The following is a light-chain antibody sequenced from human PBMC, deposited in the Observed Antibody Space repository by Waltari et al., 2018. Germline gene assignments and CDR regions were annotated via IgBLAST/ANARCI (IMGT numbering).Light chain of an antibody. J-gene: IGKJ4*01. CDR1: QDMSSY. V-gene: IGKV1-9*01. Sequence: DIQLTQSPSFLSGSVGDRVTITCRASQDMSSYLACYQQKPGKAPKPLIYDASTLQSGVPSRFSGGGSGTEFTLTISSLQPEDFATYYCQQFSTYPLTFGGGTKVDIK. CDR2: DAS. CDR3: QQFSTYPLT.